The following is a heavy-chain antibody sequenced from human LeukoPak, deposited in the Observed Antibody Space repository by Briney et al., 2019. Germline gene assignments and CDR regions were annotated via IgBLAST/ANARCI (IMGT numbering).Heavy chain of an antibody. CDR1: GGSISSGGYY. J-gene: IGHJ3*02. D-gene: IGHD4-11*01. CDR2: IYYSGST. Sequence: PSQTLSLTCTVSGGSISSGGYYWSWIRQHPGKGLEWIGYIYYSGSTYYNPSLKSRVTISVDTSKNQFSLKLSSVTAADTAVYYCGGYSNYFGAFDIWGQGTMVTVSS. V-gene: IGHV4-31*03. CDR3: GGYSNYFGAFDI.